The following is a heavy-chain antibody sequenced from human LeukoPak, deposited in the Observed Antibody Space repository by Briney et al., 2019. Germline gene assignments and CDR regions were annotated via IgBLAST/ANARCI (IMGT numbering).Heavy chain of an antibody. V-gene: IGHV4-59*01. J-gene: IGHJ4*02. CDR3: ATRSTGVAATFHS. CDR1: GGSISSCH. Sequence: SETLSLTCTVSGGSISSCHWSWIRQPPGKGLEWIGYIYYSGNSNYNPSLKSRVTISADTSKNEFSLKLSSVTAADTAVYYCATRSTGVAATFHSWGQEALVTVSS. D-gene: IGHD2-15*01. CDR2: IYYSGNS.